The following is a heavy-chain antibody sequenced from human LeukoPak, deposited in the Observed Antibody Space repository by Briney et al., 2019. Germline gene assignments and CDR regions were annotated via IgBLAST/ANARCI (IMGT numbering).Heavy chain of an antibody. V-gene: IGHV1-8*03. CDR3: ARSRQQLVQASFDY. Sequence: ASVKVSCKASGYTFTSYDINWVRQATGQGLEWMGWMNPNSGNTGYAQKFQGRVTITRNTSISTAYMELSSLRSEDTAVYYCARSRQQLVQASFDYWGQGTLVTVSS. D-gene: IGHD6-13*01. CDR1: GYTFTSYD. J-gene: IGHJ4*02. CDR2: MNPNSGNT.